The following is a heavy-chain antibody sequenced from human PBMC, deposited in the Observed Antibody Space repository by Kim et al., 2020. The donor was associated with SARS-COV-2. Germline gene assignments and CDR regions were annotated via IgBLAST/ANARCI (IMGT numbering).Heavy chain of an antibody. Sequence: GGSLRLSCAASGFTFSSYGMHWVRQAPGKGLEWVAAIWYDGSNKHYADSVKGRFTISRDNSKNTLYLQMNSLRAEDTAVYYCARVGYSYGEGDYYYYYGMDVWGEGATGTASS. CDR2: IWYDGSNK. D-gene: IGHD5-18*01. J-gene: IGHJ6*04. V-gene: IGHV3-33*01. CDR3: ARVGYSYGEGDYYYYYGMDV. CDR1: GFTFSSYG.